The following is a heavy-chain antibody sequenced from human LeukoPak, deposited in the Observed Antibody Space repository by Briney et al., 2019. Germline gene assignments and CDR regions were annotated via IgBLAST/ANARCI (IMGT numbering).Heavy chain of an antibody. CDR3: ARDKRSGSFDY. CDR2: IIPIFGTA. CDR1: GYIFNNYG. Sequence: SVRVSCKASGYIFNNYGISWVRQAPGQGLEWMGGIIPIFGTANYAQKFQGRVTITADESTSTAYMELSSLRSEDTAVYYCARDKRSGSFDYWGQGTLVTVSS. V-gene: IGHV1-69*13. J-gene: IGHJ4*02. D-gene: IGHD1-26*01.